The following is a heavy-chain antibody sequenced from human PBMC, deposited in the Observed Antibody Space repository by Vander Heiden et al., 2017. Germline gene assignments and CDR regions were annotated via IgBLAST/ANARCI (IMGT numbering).Heavy chain of an antibody. CDR1: GDSVISNPYR. CDR3: ARDNWGALDF. CDR2: MSADGIGSA. J-gene: IGHJ4*02. D-gene: IGHD7-27*01. V-gene: IGHV4-61*01. Sequence: QVQLQESGPGLVKPSETLSLPSPVSGDSVISNPYRWRWGRQPPGKGLEWVGYMSADGIGSANYSPSLKSRLTISVDTSKKQFSLRLTSVTAADTAVYYCARDNWGALDFWGQGTLVTVSS.